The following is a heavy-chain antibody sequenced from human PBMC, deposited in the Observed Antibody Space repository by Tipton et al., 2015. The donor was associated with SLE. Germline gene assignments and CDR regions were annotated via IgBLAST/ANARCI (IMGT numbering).Heavy chain of an antibody. CDR2: INHSENT. CDR1: GGSFSGYY. Sequence: TLSLTCAVYGGSFSGYYWSWIRQPPGKGLEWIGEINHSENTNYSPSLKSRVTISVDTSKNQFSLKLSSVTAADTAVYYCARGQGSGYFDYWGQGTLVTVSS. J-gene: IGHJ4*02. V-gene: IGHV4-34*01. CDR3: ARGQGSGYFDY.